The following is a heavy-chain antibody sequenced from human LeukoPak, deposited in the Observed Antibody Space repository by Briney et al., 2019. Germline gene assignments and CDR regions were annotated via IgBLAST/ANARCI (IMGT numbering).Heavy chain of an antibody. CDR2: IYYSGST. V-gene: IGHV4-30-4*08. CDR1: GGSISSGDYY. Sequence: PSQTLSLTCTVSGGSISSGDYYWSWIRQPPGKGLEWIGYIYYSGSTYYNPSLKSRVTISVDTSKNQFSLKLSSVTAADTAVYYCAGRPLGSGWYKSQEYYFDYWGQGTLVTVSS. CDR3: AGRPLGSGWYKSQEYYFDY. J-gene: IGHJ4*02. D-gene: IGHD6-19*01.